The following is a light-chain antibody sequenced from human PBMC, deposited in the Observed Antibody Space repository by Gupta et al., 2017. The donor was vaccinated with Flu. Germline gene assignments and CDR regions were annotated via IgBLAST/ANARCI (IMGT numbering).Light chain of an antibody. CDR2: EVT. CDR3: NSYAGSNNVM. Sequence: QSARTQPPSPSGSPGQSVTISCTGTSSDVGGGNHVSGYQQHPGKAPKLSIYEVTKRPSGVPDRFSGSKSGNTASLTVSGLQAEDEADYYCNSYAGSNNVMFGGGTKLTV. V-gene: IGLV2-8*01. CDR1: SSDVGGGNH. J-gene: IGLJ3*02.